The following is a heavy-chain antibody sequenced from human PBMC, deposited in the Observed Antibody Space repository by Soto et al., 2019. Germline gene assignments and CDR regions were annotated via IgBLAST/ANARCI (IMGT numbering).Heavy chain of an antibody. CDR3: ARHVLFVVVTANLCVFDI. Sequence: QLQLQESGPGLVKPSETLSLTCTVSGGSINSSRYYWGWIRQPPGKGLEWIGDVYYSGDTYYNPSRESRVTISVDSSKNQFSLKLSSVTVADTAVYYCARHVLFVVVTANLCVFDIWGQGTMVTVSS. D-gene: IGHD2-21*02. J-gene: IGHJ3*02. CDR2: VYYSGDT. CDR1: GGSINSSRYY. V-gene: IGHV4-39*01.